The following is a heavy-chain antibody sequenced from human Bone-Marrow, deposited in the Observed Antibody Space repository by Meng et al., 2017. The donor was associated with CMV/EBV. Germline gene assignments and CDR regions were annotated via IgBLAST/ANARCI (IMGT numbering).Heavy chain of an antibody. J-gene: IGHJ6*02. Sequence: ASVKVSCKVSGYTLTELSMHWVRQAPGKGLEWMGGFDPEDGETIYAQKFQGRVTMTEDTSTDTAYMELSSLRSEDTAVYYCARGRYCSSTSCVNTVLYYYYGMDVWGQGTTVTVSS. D-gene: IGHD2-2*01. CDR3: ARGRYCSSTSCVNTVLYYYYGMDV. V-gene: IGHV1-24*01. CDR1: GYTLTELS. CDR2: FDPEDGET.